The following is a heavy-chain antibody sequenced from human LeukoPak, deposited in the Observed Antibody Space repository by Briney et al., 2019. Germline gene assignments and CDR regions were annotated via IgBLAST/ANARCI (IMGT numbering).Heavy chain of an antibody. CDR3: ARHEPGYSYGPNWFDP. CDR1: GYSFTSYW. Sequence: GESLKISCKGSGYSFTSYWIGWVRQMPGKGLEWMGIIYPGDSDTRYSPSFQGQVTISADKSISTAYLQWSSLKASDTAMYYCARHEPGYSYGPNWFDPWGQGTLVTVSS. CDR2: IYPGDSDT. D-gene: IGHD5-18*01. V-gene: IGHV5-51*01. J-gene: IGHJ5*02.